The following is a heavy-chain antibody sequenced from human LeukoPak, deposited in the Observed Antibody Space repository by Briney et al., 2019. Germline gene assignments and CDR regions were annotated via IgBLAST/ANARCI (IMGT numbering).Heavy chain of an antibody. CDR3: AREGIRVTTGDY. D-gene: IGHD4-17*01. V-gene: IGHV1-3*04. J-gene: IGHJ4*02. Sequence: ASVKVSCTTSGYTFTTYVIHWVRQAPGQGLESLGWINTANGDTEYSQRFQGRVTFARDTSASTVYMELNSLKSEDTAVYYCAREGIRVTTGDYWGQGTLVTVSS. CDR1: GYTFTTYV. CDR2: INTANGDT.